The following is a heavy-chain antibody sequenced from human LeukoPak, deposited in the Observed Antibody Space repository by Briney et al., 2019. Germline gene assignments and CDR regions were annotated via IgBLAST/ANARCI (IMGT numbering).Heavy chain of an antibody. CDR1: GGSISSYY. J-gene: IGHJ4*02. Sequence: SETLSLTCTVSGGSISSYYWSWIRQPAGKGLEWIGRIYTSGSTNYNPSLKSRVTMSVDTSKDQFSLKLSSVTAADTAVYYCASSTPGYSSGFSWGQGTLVTVSS. D-gene: IGHD5-18*01. CDR2: IYTSGST. V-gene: IGHV4-4*07. CDR3: ASSTPGYSSGFS.